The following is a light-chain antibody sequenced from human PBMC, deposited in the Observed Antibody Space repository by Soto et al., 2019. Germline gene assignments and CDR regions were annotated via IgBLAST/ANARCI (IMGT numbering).Light chain of an antibody. Sequence: DVQMTQSPSSLSASVGDRATLTCRASQGITNYLAWYQQKPGKVPKLLIYGASTLQSGVPSRFSGSGSGTDFTLTIDSLQPEDVATYYCQKYNSAHSYSFGQGTKVDIK. V-gene: IGKV1-27*01. CDR1: QGITNY. CDR2: GAS. J-gene: IGKJ1*01. CDR3: QKYNSAHSYS.